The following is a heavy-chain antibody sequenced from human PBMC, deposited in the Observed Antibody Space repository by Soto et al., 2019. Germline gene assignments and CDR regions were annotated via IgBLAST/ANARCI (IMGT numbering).Heavy chain of an antibody. Sequence: SETLSLTCAVSGGPISSGGYSWSWIRQPPGKGLEWIGYIYHSGSTYYNPSLKSRVTISVDRSKNQFSLKLSSVTAADTAVYYCARVKYCGGDCYSDYFDYWGQGTLVTVSS. CDR1: GGPISSGGYS. V-gene: IGHV4-30-2*01. D-gene: IGHD2-21*02. CDR3: ARVKYCGGDCYSDYFDY. J-gene: IGHJ4*02. CDR2: IYHSGST.